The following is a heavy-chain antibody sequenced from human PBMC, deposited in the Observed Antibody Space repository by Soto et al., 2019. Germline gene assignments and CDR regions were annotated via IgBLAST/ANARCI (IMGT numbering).Heavy chain of an antibody. Sequence: QVQLQESGPGLVKPSGTLSLTCAVSGGSISSSNWWSWVRQPPGKGLEWIGEIYHSGSTNYNPSRQRRVSISVENSKNQSSLNLSSVTAADTAVYYCAREADQQYSSGWYDYWGQGTLVTVSS. D-gene: IGHD6-19*01. CDR1: GGSISSSNW. J-gene: IGHJ4*02. CDR2: IYHSGST. V-gene: IGHV4-4*02. CDR3: AREADQQYSSGWYDY.